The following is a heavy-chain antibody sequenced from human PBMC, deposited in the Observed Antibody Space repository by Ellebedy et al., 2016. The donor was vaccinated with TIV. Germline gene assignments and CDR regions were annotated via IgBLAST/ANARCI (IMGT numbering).Heavy chain of an antibody. CDR3: PKDRNFSSGLES. CDR1: GFTFNSPA. V-gene: IGHV3-23*01. CDR2: ISGSGSGT. Sequence: PGGSLRLSCAASGFTFNSPAMAWVRQAPGKGLEWVSLISGSGSGTFNADSGKGRFTISRDNSKNTLYLQMNSLRVEDTAIYCCPKDRNFSSGLESWGQGTLITVSS. J-gene: IGHJ5*02. D-gene: IGHD6-25*01.